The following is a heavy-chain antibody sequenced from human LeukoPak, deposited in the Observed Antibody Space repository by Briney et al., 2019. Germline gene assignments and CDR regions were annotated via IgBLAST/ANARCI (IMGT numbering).Heavy chain of an antibody. Sequence: GGSLRLSCAASGFTFSSYSMNWVRQAPGKGLEWVSYISSSSSTIYYADSVKGRFTISRDNAKNSLYLQMNSLRAEDTAVYYCAKALAYYDILNAFDIWGQGTMVTVSS. D-gene: IGHD3-9*01. CDR3: AKALAYYDILNAFDI. V-gene: IGHV3-48*01. CDR1: GFTFSSYS. CDR2: ISSSSSTI. J-gene: IGHJ3*02.